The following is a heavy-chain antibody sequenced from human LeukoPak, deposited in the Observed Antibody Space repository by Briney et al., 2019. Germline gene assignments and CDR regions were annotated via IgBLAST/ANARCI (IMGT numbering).Heavy chain of an antibody. Sequence: GGSLRLSCAASGSTFTTYWMHWVRQAPGKGLVWVSHINSDGSITSYADSVKGRFTISRDNAKDTLYLQMNSLRAEDTAVYYCARDAVDTANAVWGQGTTVTVSS. D-gene: IGHD5-18*01. V-gene: IGHV3-74*01. J-gene: IGHJ6*02. CDR3: ARDAVDTANAV. CDR1: GSTFTTYW. CDR2: INSDGSIT.